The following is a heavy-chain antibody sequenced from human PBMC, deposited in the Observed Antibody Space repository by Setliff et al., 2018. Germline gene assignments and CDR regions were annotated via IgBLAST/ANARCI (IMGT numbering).Heavy chain of an antibody. V-gene: IGHV4-61*09. Sequence: SETLSLTCTASGGSISSGSNYWSWIRQPAGRGLEWIGHIDPSGSTNYNPSLKSRVAISIDTSKNQFSLKVNSVTAADTAIYYCARGLNSVSWTFAYWGQGSLVTVSS. D-gene: IGHD2-15*01. CDR2: IDPSGST. CDR3: ARGLNSVSWTFAY. J-gene: IGHJ4*02. CDR1: GGSISSGSNY.